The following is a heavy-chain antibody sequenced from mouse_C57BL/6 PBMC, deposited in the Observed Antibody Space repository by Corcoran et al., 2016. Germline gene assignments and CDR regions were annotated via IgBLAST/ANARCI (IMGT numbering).Heavy chain of an antibody. J-gene: IGHJ2*01. V-gene: IGHV1-19*01. CDR2: INPYNGGT. D-gene: IGHD1-1*01. CDR3: ARWDYGSVDY. CDR1: GYTFTDYY. Sequence: EVQLQQSGPVLVKPGASVKMSCKASGYTFTDYYMNWVKQSHGKSLEWIGVINPYNGGTSYNQKFKGKATLTVDKSSSTAYMELNSLTSEDSAVYYCARWDYGSVDYWGQGTTLTVSS.